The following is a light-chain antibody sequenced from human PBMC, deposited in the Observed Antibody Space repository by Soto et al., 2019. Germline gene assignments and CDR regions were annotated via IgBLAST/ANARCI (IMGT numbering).Light chain of an antibody. CDR2: ENN. V-gene: IGLV1-40*01. CDR3: QSYDSSLSGYV. Sequence: QSVLTQPPSVSEAPGQRVTISCTGSSSNIGAGYEAHWYQQVPGTAPKLLIYENNNRPSGVPDRLSGSKSGTSASLAITGRQAEDEAGYYCQSYDSSLSGYVFGTGTKGTVL. CDR1: SSNIGAGYE. J-gene: IGLJ1*01.